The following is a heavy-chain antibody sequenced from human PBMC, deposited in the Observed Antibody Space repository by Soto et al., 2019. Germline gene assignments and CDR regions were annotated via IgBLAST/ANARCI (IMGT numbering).Heavy chain of an antibody. CDR3: AKDRSSISGIAARVFDY. CDR1: GFTFSSYA. J-gene: IGHJ4*02. Sequence: EVQLLESGGGLVQPGGSLRLSCAASGFTFSSYAMSWVRQAPGKGLEWVSAISGSGGSTYYADSVKGRFTISRDNSNNTLYLQMNSLRAEDTAVYYCAKDRSSISGIAARVFDYWGQGTLVTVSS. CDR2: ISGSGGST. D-gene: IGHD6-6*01. V-gene: IGHV3-23*01.